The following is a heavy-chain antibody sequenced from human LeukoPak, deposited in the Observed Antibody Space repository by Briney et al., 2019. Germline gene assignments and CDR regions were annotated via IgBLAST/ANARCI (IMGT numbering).Heavy chain of an antibody. CDR2: ISAYNGNT. V-gene: IGHV1-18*01. CDR3: ARDLVRGVRDSYNWFDP. Sequence: ASVKVSCKASGYTFTSYGISWVRQAPGQGLEWMGRISAYNGNTNYAQKLQGRVTMTTDTSTSTAYMELRSLRSDDTAVYYCARDLVRGVRDSYNWFDPWGQGTLVTVSS. J-gene: IGHJ5*02. CDR1: GYTFTSYG. D-gene: IGHD3-10*01.